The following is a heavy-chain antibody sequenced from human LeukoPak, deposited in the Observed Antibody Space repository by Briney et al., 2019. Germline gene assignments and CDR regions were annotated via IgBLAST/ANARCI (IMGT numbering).Heavy chain of an antibody. D-gene: IGHD3-22*01. J-gene: IGHJ4*02. CDR1: GGSFSGYY. CDR3: ARGQGYYDSSGYYYFDH. V-gene: IGHV4-34*01. Sequence: PSETLSLTCAVYGGSFSGYYWSWIRQPPGKGLEWIGEINNSGSTNYNPSLKSRVTISVDTSKNQFSLKLSSVTAADTAVYYCARGQGYYDSSGYYYFDHWGQGTLVTVSS. CDR2: INNSGST.